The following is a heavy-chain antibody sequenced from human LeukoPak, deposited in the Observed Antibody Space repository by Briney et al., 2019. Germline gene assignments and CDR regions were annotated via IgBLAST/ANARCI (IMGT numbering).Heavy chain of an antibody. D-gene: IGHD5-12*01. J-gene: IGHJ4*02. Sequence: XXVGFIRSNTAYGGTTEYAASVKGRFTISRDDSKSIAYLQMNSLKTEDTAVYYCTRYSGYSDYWGQGTLVTVSS. CDR2: IRSNTAYGGTT. CDR3: TRYSGYSDY. V-gene: IGHV3-49*02.